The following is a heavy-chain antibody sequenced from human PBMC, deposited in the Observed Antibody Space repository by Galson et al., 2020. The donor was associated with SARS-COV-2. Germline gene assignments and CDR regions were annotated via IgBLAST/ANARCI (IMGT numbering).Heavy chain of an antibody. CDR1: GFTFSSYA. CDR2: ISRNGGST. J-gene: IGHJ3*02. CDR3: VNYCSSTSCYDAFDI. D-gene: IGHD2-2*01. V-gene: IGHV3-64D*06. Sequence: GGSLRLSCSASGFTFSSYAMHWVRQAPGKGLEYVSAISRNGGSTYYADSVTGRFTISRDNSKNTLYLQMSSLRAEDTAVYYCVNYCSSTSCYDAFDIWGQGTMVTVSS.